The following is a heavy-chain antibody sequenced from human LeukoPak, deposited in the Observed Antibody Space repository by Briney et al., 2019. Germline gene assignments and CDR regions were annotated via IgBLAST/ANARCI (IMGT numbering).Heavy chain of an antibody. Sequence: PGGSLSLSCAVSGFPFTDYWMNWVRQAPGKGLEWVASIRQDGSEKTYVDSVKGRFTISRDNTKNSLSLQVNSLRVEDTAVYYCARDGTAAGLYFDLWGQGTLVTVSS. V-gene: IGHV3-7*01. CDR1: GFPFTDYW. J-gene: IGHJ4*01. CDR3: ARDGTAAGLYFDL. D-gene: IGHD6-13*01. CDR2: IRQDGSEK.